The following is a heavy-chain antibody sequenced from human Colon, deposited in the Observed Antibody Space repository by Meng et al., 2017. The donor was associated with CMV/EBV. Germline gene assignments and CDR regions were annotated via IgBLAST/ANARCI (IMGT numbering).Heavy chain of an antibody. CDR3: APITIFGVADGDD. J-gene: IGHJ4*02. D-gene: IGHD3-3*01. CDR2: YDPEDGET. V-gene: IGHV1-24*01. Sequence: ASVKVSCKASGYTFTGYFLHWVRQAPGKGLEWMGGYDPEDGETVFAQKFQGRVTMTEDTSTDTAYMELRSLRSEDTATYYCAPITIFGVADGDDWGQGTLVTVSS. CDR1: GYTFTGYF.